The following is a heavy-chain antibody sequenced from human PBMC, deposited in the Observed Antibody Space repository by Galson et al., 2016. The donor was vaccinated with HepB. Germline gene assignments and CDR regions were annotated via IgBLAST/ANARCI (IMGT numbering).Heavy chain of an antibody. D-gene: IGHD3-22*01. CDR2: SKDKARSYTT. V-gene: IGHV3-72*01. Sequence: SLRLSCAASGFTFSDYHMDWVRQAPGKGPEWVGRSKDKARSYTTEKAASVKGRFTNPRDDSKNSLYLQMNSLKIEDTAVYYCARVRPTTEGYDSFDIWGQGTMVTVSS. CDR1: GFTFSDYH. CDR3: ARVRPTTEGYDSFDI. J-gene: IGHJ3*02.